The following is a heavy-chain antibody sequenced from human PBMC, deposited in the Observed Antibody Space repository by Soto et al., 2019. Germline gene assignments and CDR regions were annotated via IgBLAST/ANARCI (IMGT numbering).Heavy chain of an antibody. D-gene: IGHD3-9*01. CDR2: IHAGNGNT. Sequence: ASVKVSCKASGYTFTSYPIHWVRQAPGQRLEWMGWIHAGNGNTKYSQKFQDRVTITTDTSASTAFVELSSLRSEDTAVYYCARTYYDILTTYYHASDVWGQGTMVTVS. CDR1: GYTFTSYP. J-gene: IGHJ3*01. V-gene: IGHV1-3*01. CDR3: ARTYYDILTTYYHASDV.